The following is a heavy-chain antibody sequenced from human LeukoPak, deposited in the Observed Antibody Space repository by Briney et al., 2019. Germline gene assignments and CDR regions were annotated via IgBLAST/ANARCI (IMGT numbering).Heavy chain of an antibody. V-gene: IGHV4-59*02. D-gene: IGHD2/OR15-2a*01. CDR2: IYYSGST. CDR1: GGSVSDYY. Sequence: SETLSLTCTISGGSVSDYYWSWLRQSPGKGLEWIGYIYYSGSTNYNPSLKSRVTISVDTSKNQFSLKLRSVTAADTAVYYCARVSTGRDAFDIWGQGTMVTVSS. CDR3: ARVSTGRDAFDI. J-gene: IGHJ3*02.